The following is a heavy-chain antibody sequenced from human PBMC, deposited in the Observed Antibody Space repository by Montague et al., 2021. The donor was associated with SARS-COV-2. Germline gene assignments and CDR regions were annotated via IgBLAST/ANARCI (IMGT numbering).Heavy chain of an antibody. CDR2: IYSGGTT. CDR3: ARALSFSNWFDP. CDR1: GFTVSSNH. Sequence: SLKLSCAASGFTVSSNHVSWVRQAPGKGLVWVSVIYSGGTTYYADSVKGRFTISRDNSKNTLYLQMNSLRAEDTAVYYCARALSFSNWFDPWGQGTLVTVSS. V-gene: IGHV3-66*01. D-gene: IGHD2-2*01. J-gene: IGHJ5*02.